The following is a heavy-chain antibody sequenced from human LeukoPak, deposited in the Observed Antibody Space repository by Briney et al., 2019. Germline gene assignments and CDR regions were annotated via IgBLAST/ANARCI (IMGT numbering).Heavy chain of an antibody. Sequence: GGSLRLSCVASGFSFSSYAMSWVRQAPGKGLEWVSSISYSGVSTYYIDSVKGRFTISRGNSKNTLYLQMSSLRAEDTAVYYCVKAEPRTYYNDNSGYYYFDYWGQGTLVTVSS. CDR2: ISYSGVST. J-gene: IGHJ4*02. CDR1: GFSFSSYA. V-gene: IGHV3-23*01. CDR3: VKAEPRTYYNDNSGYYYFDY. D-gene: IGHD3-22*01.